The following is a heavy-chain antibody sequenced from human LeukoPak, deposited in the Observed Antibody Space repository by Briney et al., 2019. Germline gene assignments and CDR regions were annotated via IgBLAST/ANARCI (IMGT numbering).Heavy chain of an antibody. Sequence: PSETLSLTCTVSGVSISSYYWSWIRQPPGKGLEWIGYIYYSGSTNYNPSLKSRVTISVDTSKNQFSLKLSSVTAADTAVYYCARGWYQLLYASDYYYYYMDVWGKGTTVTVSS. V-gene: IGHV4-59*01. CDR3: ARGWYQLLYASDYYYYYMDV. CDR2: IYYSGST. J-gene: IGHJ6*03. D-gene: IGHD2-2*02. CDR1: GVSISSYY.